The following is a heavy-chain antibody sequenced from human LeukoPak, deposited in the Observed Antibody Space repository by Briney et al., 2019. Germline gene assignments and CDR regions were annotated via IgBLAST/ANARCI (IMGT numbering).Heavy chain of an antibody. D-gene: IGHD1-26*01. CDR2: TYYRSKWYN. V-gene: IGHV6-1*01. CDR1: GDSVSSNSAA. Sequence: SQTLSLTCGISGDSVSSNSAAWNWITQSPSRGLEWLGSTYYRSKWYNDFALSVISRITINPDTSKNQFSLQLNSVTPEDTAVYYCARGRSYAFDYWGQGTLVTVSS. CDR3: ARGRSYAFDY. J-gene: IGHJ4*02.